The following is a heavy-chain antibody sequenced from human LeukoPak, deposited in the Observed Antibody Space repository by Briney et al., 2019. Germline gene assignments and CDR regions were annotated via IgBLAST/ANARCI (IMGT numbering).Heavy chain of an antibody. CDR2: IIPIFGTA. CDR1: GGTFSSYA. Sequence: SVKVSCKASGGTFSSYAISWVRQAPGQGLEWMGRIIPIFGTANYAQKFQGRVTITTDESTSTAYMELSSLRSEDTAVYYCAVCIAVAPTKSAFDIWGQGTMVTVSS. CDR3: AVCIAVAPTKSAFDI. D-gene: IGHD6-19*01. V-gene: IGHV1-69*05. J-gene: IGHJ3*02.